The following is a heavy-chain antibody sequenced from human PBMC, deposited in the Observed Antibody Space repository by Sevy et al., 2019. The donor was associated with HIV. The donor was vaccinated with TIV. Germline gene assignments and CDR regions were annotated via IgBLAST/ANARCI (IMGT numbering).Heavy chain of an antibody. V-gene: IGHV4-34*01. CDR3: AKTSTVTTSALDS. Sequence: SETLSLTCGVFGEYLVGHYWTWIRQPPGKGLEWIGEINHSGTANYNPSLKSRVTISVDTSNNQFSLRLSSVTAADTAVYYCAKTSTVTTSALDSWGHGTLVTVSS. CDR1: GEYLVGHY. CDR2: INHSGTA. J-gene: IGHJ5*01. D-gene: IGHD4-17*01.